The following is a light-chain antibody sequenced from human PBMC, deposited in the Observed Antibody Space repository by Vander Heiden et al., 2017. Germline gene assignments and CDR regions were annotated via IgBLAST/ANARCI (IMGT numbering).Light chain of an antibody. CDR1: QSVLYSSNNKNY. V-gene: IGKV4-1*01. Sequence: DIVLTQAPDPLAVSLSEGATINCKSSQSVLYSSNNKNYLAWYQQKPGQPPKLLIYWASTRESGVPDRFSGSGSGTDFTRTISRLQAEDVAVYYCQQYYRTPVTFGGGTKVEIK. CDR3: QQYYRTPVT. J-gene: IGKJ4*01. CDR2: WAS.